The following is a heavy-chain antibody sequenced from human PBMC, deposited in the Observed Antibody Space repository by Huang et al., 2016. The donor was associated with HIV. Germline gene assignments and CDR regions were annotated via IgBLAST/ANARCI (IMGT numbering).Heavy chain of an antibody. V-gene: IGHV4-39*01. J-gene: IGHJ6*03. CDR3: ARHREGPVAYYSGWGSHLNYMDV. Sequence: QLLLQESGPGLVKPSEALALTCAVSGGSIRSSDYHWGWIRQPPGKGLEWIGSIYYKGRTNYSPSRKSRVTIAVDTYKNLFFLNLTSMTAADTAVYYCARHREGPVAYYSGWGSHLNYMDVWGRGRTVVVSS. D-gene: IGHD3-10*01. CDR2: IYYKGRT. CDR1: GGSIRSSDYH.